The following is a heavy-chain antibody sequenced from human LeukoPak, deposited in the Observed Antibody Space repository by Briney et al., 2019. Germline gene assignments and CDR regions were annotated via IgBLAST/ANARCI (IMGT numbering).Heavy chain of an antibody. CDR3: ARDRRSYNYYYYMDV. Sequence: PSETLSLTCTVSGDSISYYYWSWIRQPPGKGLEWIGEIYHSGSTNYNPSLKSRVTISVDTSKNQFSLKLSSVTAADTAVYYCARDRRSYNYYYYMDVWGKGTTVTISS. CDR1: GDSISYYY. CDR2: IYHSGST. V-gene: IGHV4-59*12. J-gene: IGHJ6*03.